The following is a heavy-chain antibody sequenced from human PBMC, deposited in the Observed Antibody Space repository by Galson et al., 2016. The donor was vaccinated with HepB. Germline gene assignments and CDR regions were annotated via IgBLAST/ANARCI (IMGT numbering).Heavy chain of an antibody. CDR1: GVSLTTSGVG. D-gene: IGHD5-24*01. Sequence: PALVKPTQTLTLTCTLSGVSLTTSGVGVGWIRQPPGKALEWLALIYWNDDKLYSPSLRRRLTITQDSSKNQGALVLTNMDPVDTATYYCAHCRSADGRGFDSWGQGTLVTVSS. V-gene: IGHV2-5*01. CDR2: IYWNDDK. J-gene: IGHJ4*02. CDR3: AHCRSADGRGFDS.